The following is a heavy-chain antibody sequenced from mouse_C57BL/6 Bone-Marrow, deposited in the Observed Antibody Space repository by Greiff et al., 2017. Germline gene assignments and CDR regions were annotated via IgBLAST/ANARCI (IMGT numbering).Heavy chain of an antibody. V-gene: IGHV1-9*01. J-gene: IGHJ3*01. CDR1: GYTFTGYW. CDR3: SRDWGPFAY. CDR2: ILPARGST. Sequence: QVQLQQSGAELMKPGASVKLSCKATGYTFTGYWIEWVKQRPGHGLEWIGEILPARGSTNYNEKFKGKATFTADTSSNTAYMQLSSLTTEDSAIYYGSRDWGPFAYWGQGTLVTVSA. D-gene: IGHD4-1*01.